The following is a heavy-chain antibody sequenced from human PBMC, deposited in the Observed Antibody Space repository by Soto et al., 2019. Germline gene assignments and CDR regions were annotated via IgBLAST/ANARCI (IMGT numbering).Heavy chain of an antibody. CDR3: ARGYCSSTSCYPY. CDR2: INHSGST. D-gene: IGHD2-2*01. CDR1: GGSFSGYY. Sequence: QVQLQQWGAGLLKPSETLSLTCAVYGGSFSGYYWSWIRQPPGKGLEWIGEINHSGSTNYNPSLKSRVTISVDTSKNQFSLKLSSVTAADTAVYYCARGYCSSTSCYPYWGQGTLVTVSS. J-gene: IGHJ4*02. V-gene: IGHV4-34*01.